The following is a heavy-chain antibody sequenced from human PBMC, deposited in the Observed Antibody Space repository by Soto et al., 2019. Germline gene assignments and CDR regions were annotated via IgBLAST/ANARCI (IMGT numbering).Heavy chain of an antibody. CDR1: GGTFISYT. J-gene: IGHJ4*02. CDR2: VIPMLDIR. Sequence: QVQLVQSGAELKQSGSSGKVSCKASGGTFISYTFTWVRQAPGQGLEWMGRVIPMLDIRNYEQKFQGRVTISADKSTSTAYMELSSLRSEDTAVYYCARGYAVATDQTFDYWGQGTLVTGS. CDR3: ARGYAVATDQTFDY. V-gene: IGHV1-69*02. D-gene: IGHD5-12*01.